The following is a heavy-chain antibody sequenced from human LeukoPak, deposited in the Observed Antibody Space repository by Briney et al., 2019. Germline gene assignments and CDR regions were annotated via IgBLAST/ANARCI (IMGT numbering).Heavy chain of an antibody. CDR3: ARGGGYCSSTGCYGIDY. D-gene: IGHD2-2*01. Sequence: SETLSLTCAVFGQSFSDHYWSWIRQPPGKGLEWIGEINHGGSTNYNPSLKSRVTISVDRSKNQFSLKLSSVTAADTAVYYCARGGGYCSSTGCYGIDYWGQGTLVTVSS. V-gene: IGHV4-34*01. CDR1: GQSFSDHY. CDR2: INHGGST. J-gene: IGHJ4*02.